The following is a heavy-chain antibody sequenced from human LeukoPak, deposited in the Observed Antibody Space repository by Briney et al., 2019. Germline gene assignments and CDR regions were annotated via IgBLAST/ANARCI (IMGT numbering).Heavy chain of an antibody. CDR3: ARVSSSSSSYYYYYMDV. J-gene: IGHJ6*03. V-gene: IGHV4-38-2*02. CDR2: IYHSGSS. CDR1: GYSISSGYY. D-gene: IGHD6-6*01. Sequence: SETLSLTCTVSGYSISSGYYWGWIRQPPGKGLEWIGSIYHSGSSYYNPSLNSRVTISVDTSKNQFSLKLSSVTAADTAVYYCARVSSSSSSYYYYYMDVWGKGTTVTVSS.